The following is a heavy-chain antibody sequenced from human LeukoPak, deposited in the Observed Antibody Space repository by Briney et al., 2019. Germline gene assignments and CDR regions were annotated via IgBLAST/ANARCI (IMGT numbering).Heavy chain of an antibody. D-gene: IGHD2/OR15-2a*01. Sequence: APVKVSCKASGYTFTDYYLHWVRQAPGQGLEWMGWLNPNSGGTNFAQNFQGRVTMTRDTSITTAYMEMSTLRSDDTAVYYCARYCPTSCNAGDTFDIWGQGTVVTVSS. CDR2: LNPNSGGT. V-gene: IGHV1-2*02. CDR3: ARYCPTSCNAGDTFDI. CDR1: GYTFTDYY. J-gene: IGHJ3*02.